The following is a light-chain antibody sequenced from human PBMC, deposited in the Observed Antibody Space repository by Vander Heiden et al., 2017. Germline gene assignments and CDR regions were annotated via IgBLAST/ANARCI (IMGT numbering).Light chain of an antibody. Sequence: PGQRTTLSCRASQSHSRNFLAWYQQKPGQSPRLLIYGASNRAAGTPDRFSGSGSGTAFTLTISRLEPEDFAVYFCQQYDKLPLTFGGGTKVDLK. CDR3: QQYDKLPLT. V-gene: IGKV3-20*01. J-gene: IGKJ4*01. CDR2: GAS. CDR1: QSHSRNF.